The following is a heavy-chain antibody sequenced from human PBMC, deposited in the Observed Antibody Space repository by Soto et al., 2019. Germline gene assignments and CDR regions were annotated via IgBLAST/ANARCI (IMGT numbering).Heavy chain of an antibody. CDR1: GGSISSGGYS. Sequence: QLQLQESGSGLVKPSQTLSLTCAVSGGSISSGGYSWSWIRQPPGKGLEWIGDIYHSGSTYYYPSLESRFTISVDRSKNQFSLKLSSVTAAGSAVYYCARGPPFGYWGQGTLVTVSS. D-gene: IGHD3-10*01. V-gene: IGHV4-30-2*01. J-gene: IGHJ4*02. CDR2: IYHSGST. CDR3: ARGPPFGY.